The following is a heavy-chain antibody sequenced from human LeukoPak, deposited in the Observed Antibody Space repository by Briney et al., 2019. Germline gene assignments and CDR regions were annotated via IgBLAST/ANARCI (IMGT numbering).Heavy chain of an antibody. V-gene: IGHV4-30-4*01. D-gene: IGHD1-7*01. Sequence: SQTLSLTCTVSGGSISSGDYYWGWIRQPPGTGLEWIGYIYYSGSTYYNPSLKSRVTISVDTSKNQFSLKLSSVTAADTAVYYCARGRRGSTWRYWGQGTLVTVSS. CDR2: IYYSGST. J-gene: IGHJ4*02. CDR3: ARGRRGSTWRY. CDR1: GGSISSGDYY.